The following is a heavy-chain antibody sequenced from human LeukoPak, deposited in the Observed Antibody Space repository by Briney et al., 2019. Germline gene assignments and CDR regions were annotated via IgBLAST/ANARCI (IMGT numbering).Heavy chain of an antibody. CDR2: IIPIFGTA. J-gene: IGHJ3*02. CDR1: GGTFSSYA. Sequence: SVKVSCKASGGTFSSYAISWVRQAPGQGLEWMGGIIPIFGTANYAQKFQGRVTITADESTSTAYMELSSLRSEDTAVYYCARDTPSSWSPEDAFDIWGQGTMVTVSS. CDR3: ARDTPSSWSPEDAFDI. D-gene: IGHD6-13*01. V-gene: IGHV1-69*01.